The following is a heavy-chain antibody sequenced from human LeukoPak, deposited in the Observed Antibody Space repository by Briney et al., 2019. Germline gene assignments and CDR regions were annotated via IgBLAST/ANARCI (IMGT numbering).Heavy chain of an antibody. CDR3: ARDSRAYCGGDCYSLFVQPFDY. Sequence: ASVKVSCKASGYTFTSYGISWVRQAPGQGLEWMGWISAYNGNTNYAQKLQGRVTMTTDTSTSTAYMELRSLRSDDTAVYYCARDSRAYCGGDCYSLFVQPFDYWGQGTLVTVSS. CDR2: ISAYNGNT. J-gene: IGHJ4*02. CDR1: GYTFTSYG. V-gene: IGHV1-18*01. D-gene: IGHD2-21*02.